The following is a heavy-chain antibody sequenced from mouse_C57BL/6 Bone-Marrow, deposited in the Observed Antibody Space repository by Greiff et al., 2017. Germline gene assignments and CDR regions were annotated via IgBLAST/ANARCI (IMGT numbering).Heavy chain of an antibody. D-gene: IGHD2-13*01. J-gene: IGHJ4*01. CDR1: GFTFSSDA. V-gene: IGHV5-9-1*02. CDR3: TSAYSDYEREMDY. CDR2: ISSGGDYT. Sequence: EVQRVESGEGLVKPGGSLKLSCAASGFTFSSDAMSWVRQTPEQRLEWVAYISSGGDYTYYADTVKGRFTISRDKARNTLYLQMSSLKSEDTAMDDCTSAYSDYEREMDYWGQGTSVTVSS.